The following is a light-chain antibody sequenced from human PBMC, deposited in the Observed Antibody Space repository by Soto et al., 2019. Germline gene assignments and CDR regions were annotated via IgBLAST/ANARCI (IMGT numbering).Light chain of an antibody. Sequence: QSVLTQPPSVSGAPGQSVTISCTGSSSNIGAGYDVHWYQQLPGTAPKLLIYGNSNRPSGVPDRFSGSKSGTSASLAITGIQAEDEADYYCQSYDSSLSGVYVFGNGNKVTV. CDR1: SSNIGAGYD. CDR2: GNS. CDR3: QSYDSSLSGVYV. V-gene: IGLV1-40*01. J-gene: IGLJ1*01.